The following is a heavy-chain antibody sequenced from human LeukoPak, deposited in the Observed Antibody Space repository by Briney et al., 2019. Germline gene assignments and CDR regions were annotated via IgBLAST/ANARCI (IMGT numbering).Heavy chain of an antibody. CDR1: GFSFSSHS. V-gene: IGHV3-21*01. J-gene: IGHJ4*02. CDR2: ISSSSSYM. Sequence: GGSLRLSCTASGFSFSSHSMNWVRQAPGKGLDWISSISSSSSYMHYADSVKGRFTISRDNAKNSLYLQMTSLRAEDPAVYYCARAYSYFFDSSGYYDDYWGQGTLVTVSS. D-gene: IGHD3-22*01. CDR3: ARAYSYFFDSSGYYDDY.